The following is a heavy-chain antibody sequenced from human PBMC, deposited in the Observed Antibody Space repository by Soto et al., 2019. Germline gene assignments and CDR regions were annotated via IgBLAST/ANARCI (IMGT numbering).Heavy chain of an antibody. CDR2: IIPILGIA. D-gene: IGHD1-26*01. CDR1: GGTFSSYA. J-gene: IGHJ3*02. V-gene: IGHV1-69*10. CDR3: ARSIFLSSSGSYRDAFDI. Sequence: ASVMVSCKASGGTFSSYAISWVRQAPGQGLEWMGGIIPILGIANYAQKFQGRVTITADKSTSTAYMELSSLRSEDTAVYYCARSIFLSSSGSYRDAFDIWGQGTMVTVSS.